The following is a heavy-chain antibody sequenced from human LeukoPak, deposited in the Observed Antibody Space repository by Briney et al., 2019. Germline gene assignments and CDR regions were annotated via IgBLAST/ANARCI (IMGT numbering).Heavy chain of an antibody. D-gene: IGHD6-13*01. CDR2: IYYSGST. J-gene: IGHJ4*02. CDR1: GGSVSSGSYY. V-gene: IGHV4-61*01. CDR3: ARSAAPTEDYYFDY. Sequence: SETLSLTCTVSGGSVSSGSYYWSWIRQPPGKGLEWIGYIYYSGSTNYNPSLKSRVTISVDTSKNQLSLKLSSVTAADTAVYYCARSAAPTEDYYFDYWGQGTLVTVSS.